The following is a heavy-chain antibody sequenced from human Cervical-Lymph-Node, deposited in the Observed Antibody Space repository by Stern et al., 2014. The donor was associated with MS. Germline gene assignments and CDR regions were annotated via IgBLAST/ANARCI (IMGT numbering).Heavy chain of an antibody. D-gene: IGHD1-26*01. V-gene: IGHV1-3*04. CDR1: GYTFTRYP. Sequence: QVQLVQSVAAVKRPGASVRISCKTSGYTFTRYPIHWVRQAPGQGLEWVGWINTGNGTTRYSPKLQGRLTITTDTSATTAYMELSSLRSDDTAVYYCATTAFDFWGQGTLVTVSS. CDR2: INTGNGTT. J-gene: IGHJ4*02. CDR3: ATTAFDF.